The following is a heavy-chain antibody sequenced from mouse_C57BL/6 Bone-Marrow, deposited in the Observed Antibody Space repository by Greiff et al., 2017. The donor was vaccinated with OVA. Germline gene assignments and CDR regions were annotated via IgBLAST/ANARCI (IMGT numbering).Heavy chain of an antibody. V-gene: IGHV5-4*01. CDR2: ISDGGSYT. CDR3: ARDNYSNFYAMDY. D-gene: IGHD2-5*01. J-gene: IGHJ4*01. Sequence: EVNVVESGGGLVKPGGSLKLSCAASGFTFSSYAMSWVRQTPEKRLEWVATISDGGSYTYYPDNVKGRFTISRDNAKNNLYLQMSHLKSEDTAMYYCARDNYSNFYAMDYWGQGTSVTVSS. CDR1: GFTFSSYA.